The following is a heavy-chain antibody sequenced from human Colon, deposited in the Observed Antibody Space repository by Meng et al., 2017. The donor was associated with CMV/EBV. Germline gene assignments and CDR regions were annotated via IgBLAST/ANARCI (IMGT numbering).Heavy chain of an antibody. D-gene: IGHD4-11*01. J-gene: IGHJ4*02. CDR1: GFSVSDNY. V-gene: IGHV3-66*02. CDR2: IYSGGLG. Sequence: LSCAVSGFSVSDNYMSWVRQAPGKGLEWVAVIYSGGLGHYADSVRGRFTVARDTSKNTLFLQMDSLRAEDTALYFCARADYHKEFDFWGQGTLVTVSS. CDR3: ARADYHKEFDF.